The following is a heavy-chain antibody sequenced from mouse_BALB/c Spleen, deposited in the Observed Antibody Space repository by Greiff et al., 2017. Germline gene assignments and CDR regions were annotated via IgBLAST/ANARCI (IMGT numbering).Heavy chain of an antibody. V-gene: IGHV2-6-7*01. CDR1: GFSLTGYG. CDR2: IWGDGST. D-gene: IGHD4-1*01. CDR3: ARERANWAYFDY. Sequence: VQLQESGPGLVAPSQSLSITCTVSGFSLTGYGVNWVRQPPGKGLEWLGMIWGDGSTDYNSALKSRLSISKDNSKSQVFLKMNSLQTDDTARYYCARERANWAYFDYWGQGTTLTVSS. J-gene: IGHJ2*01.